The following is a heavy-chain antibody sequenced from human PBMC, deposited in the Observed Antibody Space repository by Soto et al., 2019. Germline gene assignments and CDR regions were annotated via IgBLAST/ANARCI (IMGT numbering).Heavy chain of an antibody. CDR2: TYYRSKWYN. D-gene: IGHD6-13*01. CDR1: GDSVSSNSAA. CDR3: ARVGGIPAYCSSWFDGMDV. V-gene: IGHV6-1*01. Sequence: SQTLSLTCAISGDSVSSNSAAWNWIRQSPSRGLEWLGRTYYRSKWYNDYAVSVKSRITINPDTSKNQFSLQLNSVTPEDTAVYYCARVGGIPAYCSSWFDGMDVWGQGTTVTVSS. J-gene: IGHJ6*02.